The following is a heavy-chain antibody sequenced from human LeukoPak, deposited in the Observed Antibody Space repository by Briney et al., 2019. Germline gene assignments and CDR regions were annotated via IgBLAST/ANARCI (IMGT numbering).Heavy chain of an antibody. V-gene: IGHV3-30*01. CDR3: ARDASSDYDLGRYYFDH. D-gene: IGHD5-12*01. J-gene: IGHJ4*02. Sequence: DSVKGRFTISRSNSKNTVYLQMNSLRTEDTALYYCARDASSDYDLGRYYFDHWGQGTLVTVSS.